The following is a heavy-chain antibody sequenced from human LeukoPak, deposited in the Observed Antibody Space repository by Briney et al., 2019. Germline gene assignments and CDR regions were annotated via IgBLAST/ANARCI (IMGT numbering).Heavy chain of an antibody. CDR1: GFTFSSYG. D-gene: IGHD3-10*01. CDR2: IWYDGSNK. CDR3: ARDLRKGSYFDC. Sequence: GGSLRLSCAASGFTFSSYGMHWVRQAPGKGLEWVALIWYDGSNKYYADSVKGRFTISRDNSKNTLYLQMNSLRVEDTAVYYCARDLRKGSYFDCWGQGTLVTVSS. V-gene: IGHV3-33*01. J-gene: IGHJ4*02.